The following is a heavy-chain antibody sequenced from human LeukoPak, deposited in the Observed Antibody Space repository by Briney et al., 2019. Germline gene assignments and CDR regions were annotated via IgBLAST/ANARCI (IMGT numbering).Heavy chain of an antibody. Sequence: ETLSLTCTVSGGSISSYYWSWIRQPPGKGLEWVSSISSSSSYIYYADSVKGRFTISRDNAKNSLYLQMNSLRAEDTAVYYCARDKTVGATAPFDYWGQGTLVTVSS. J-gene: IGHJ4*02. V-gene: IGHV3-21*01. D-gene: IGHD1-26*01. CDR1: GGSISSYY. CDR3: ARDKTVGATAPFDY. CDR2: ISSSSSYI.